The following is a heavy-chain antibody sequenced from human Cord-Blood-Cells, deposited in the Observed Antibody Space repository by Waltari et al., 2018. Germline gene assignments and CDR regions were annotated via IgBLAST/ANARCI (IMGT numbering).Heavy chain of an antibody. CDR1: GGSFSGYY. CDR3: ARGGFTVTRPYYFDY. Sequence: QVQLQQWGAGLLKPSETLSLTCAVYGGSFSGYYWRWISQPPGKGLEWIGEISHSGSTNSNPSLKRRVTISVDTSKNQFSLKLSSVTAADTAVYYCARGGFTVTRPYYFDYWGQGTLVTVSS. V-gene: IGHV4-34*01. J-gene: IGHJ4*02. D-gene: IGHD4-4*01. CDR2: ISHSGST.